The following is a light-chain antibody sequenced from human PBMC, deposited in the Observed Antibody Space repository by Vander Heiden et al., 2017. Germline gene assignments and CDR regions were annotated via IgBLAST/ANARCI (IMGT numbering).Light chain of an antibody. Sequence: DIQMTQSPSSLSASVGDRVTITSRASQSISSYFHRYQQKPGKAPKLLIYAASSFLSAVPSRFSSSTSLTDITRSMRSLHLADFATYYCHQWATTANTFGGGTKLEIK. CDR3: HQWATTANT. J-gene: IGKJ4*01. CDR2: AAS. V-gene: IGKV1-39*01. CDR1: QSISSY.